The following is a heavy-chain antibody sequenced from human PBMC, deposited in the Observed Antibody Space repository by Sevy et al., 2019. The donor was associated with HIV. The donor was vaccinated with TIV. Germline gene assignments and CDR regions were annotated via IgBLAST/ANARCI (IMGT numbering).Heavy chain of an antibody. CDR2: ISGISNYI. D-gene: IGHD6-13*01. V-gene: IGHV3-21*01. CDR1: GFTFSNYV. CDR3: AKGGSNWPYFDY. J-gene: IGHJ4*02. Sequence: GGSLSLSCAASGFTFSNYVMNWVRQAPGKGLEWVSSISGISNYIYYADSLKGRFTISRDNAKNSLYLQMNSLRAEDTAVYYCAKGGSNWPYFDYWGQGILVTVSS.